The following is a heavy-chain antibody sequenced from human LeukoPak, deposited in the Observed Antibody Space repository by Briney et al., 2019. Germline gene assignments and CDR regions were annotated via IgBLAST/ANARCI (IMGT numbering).Heavy chain of an antibody. J-gene: IGHJ5*02. CDR1: GGSISSGGYY. V-gene: IGHV4-31*03. CDR2: IYYSGST. Sequence: PQTLSLTCTVSGGSISSGGYYWSWIRQHPGKGLEWIGYIYYSGSTYYNPSLKSRVTISVDTSKNQFSLKLSSVTAADTAVYYCARVAPREWFDPWGQGTLVTVSS. CDR3: ARVAPREWFDP. D-gene: IGHD1-26*01.